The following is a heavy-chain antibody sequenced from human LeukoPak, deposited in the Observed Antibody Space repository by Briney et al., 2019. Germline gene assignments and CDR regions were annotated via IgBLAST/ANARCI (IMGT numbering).Heavy chain of an antibody. D-gene: IGHD3-22*01. CDR2: ISYDGSNK. CDR3: ARQITMIVVVRETNWFDP. Sequence: GGSLRLSCAASGFTFSSYAMHWVRQAPGKGLEWVAVISYDGSNKYYADSVKGRFTISRDNSKNTLYLQMNSPRAEDTAVYYCARQITMIVVVRETNWFDPWGQGTLVTVSS. V-gene: IGHV3-30-3*01. CDR1: GFTFSSYA. J-gene: IGHJ5*02.